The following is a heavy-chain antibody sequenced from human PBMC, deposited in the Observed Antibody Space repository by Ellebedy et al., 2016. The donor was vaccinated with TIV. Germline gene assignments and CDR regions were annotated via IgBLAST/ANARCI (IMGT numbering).Heavy chain of an antibody. D-gene: IGHD3-9*01. V-gene: IGHV3-7*01. J-gene: IGHJ6*02. CDR2: IKQDGSEK. CDR3: ARDYDILTGYYNGWFRTYYYYGMDV. Sequence: GESLKISCAASGFTFSSYWMSWVRQAPGKGLEWVANIKQDGSEKYYVDSVKGRFTISRDNAKNSLYLQMNSLRAEDTAVYYCARDYDILTGYYNGWFRTYYYYGMDVWGQGTTVTVSS. CDR1: GFTFSSYW.